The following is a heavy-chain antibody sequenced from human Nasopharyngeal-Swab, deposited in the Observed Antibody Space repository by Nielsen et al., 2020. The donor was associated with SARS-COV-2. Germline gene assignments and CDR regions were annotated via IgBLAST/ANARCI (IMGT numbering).Heavy chain of an antibody. CDR2: ISYDGSKK. V-gene: IGHV3-30*03. J-gene: IGHJ6*02. CDR1: GFTFGYYG. Sequence: GESLKISCAASGFTFGYYGMHWVRQAPGKGLEWVAVISYDGSKKYYVDSVKGRLTISRDNSKNTLYLQMNSPRAEDTAVYYCARDIGHSSGWYSYYSYGMDVWGQGTTVTVSS. D-gene: IGHD6-19*01. CDR3: ARDIGHSSGWYSYYSYGMDV.